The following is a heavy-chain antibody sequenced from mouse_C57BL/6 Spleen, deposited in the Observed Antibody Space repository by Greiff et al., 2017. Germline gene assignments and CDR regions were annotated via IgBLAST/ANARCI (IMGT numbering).Heavy chain of an antibody. D-gene: IGHD1-1*02. V-gene: IGHV5-2*01. CDR3: ARQGSYGYWYFDV. CDR1: EYEFPSHD. J-gene: IGHJ1*03. CDR2: INSDGGST. Sequence: EVKLQESGGGLVQPGESLKLSCESNEYEFPSHDMSWVRKTPEKRLELVAAINSDGGSTYYPDTMERRFIISRDNTKKTLYLQMSSLRSEDTALYYCARQGSYGYWYFDVWGTGTTVTVSS.